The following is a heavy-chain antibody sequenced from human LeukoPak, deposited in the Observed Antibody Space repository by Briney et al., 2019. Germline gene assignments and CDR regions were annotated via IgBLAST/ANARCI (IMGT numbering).Heavy chain of an antibody. CDR1: GGSISSSSYY. Sequence: SETLSLTCTVSGGSISSSSYYWGWIRQPPGKGLEWIGSIYYSGSTYYNPSLKSRVTISVDTSKNQFSLKLSSVTAADTAVYYCARGGDPTRHYYYMDVWGKGTTVTVSS. V-gene: IGHV4-39*07. D-gene: IGHD2-21*02. CDR3: ARGGDPTRHYYYMDV. J-gene: IGHJ6*03. CDR2: IYYSGST.